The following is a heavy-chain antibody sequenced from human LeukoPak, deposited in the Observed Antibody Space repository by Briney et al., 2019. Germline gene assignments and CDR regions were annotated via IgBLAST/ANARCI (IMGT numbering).Heavy chain of an antibody. CDR2: IIPIFGTA. V-gene: IGHV1-69*13. CDR3: ASADRSSTRGEY. Sequence: SVKVSCKASGGTFSSYAISWVRQAPGQGLEWMGGIIPIFGTANYAQKFQGRVTITADESTSTAYMELSSLRSEDTAVYYCASADRSSTRGEYWGEGTLVTVSS. D-gene: IGHD2-2*01. J-gene: IGHJ4*02. CDR1: GGTFSSYA.